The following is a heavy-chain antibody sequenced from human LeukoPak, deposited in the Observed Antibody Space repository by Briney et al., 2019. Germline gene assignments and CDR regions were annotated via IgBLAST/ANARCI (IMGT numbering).Heavy chain of an antibody. CDR2: ISGSGGST. CDR1: GFTFSSYA. CDR3: ARADSGSYYTGLFDY. D-gene: IGHD1-26*01. Sequence: AGGSLRLSCAPSGFTFSSYAMSWVRQAPGEGLEWVSAISGSGGSTYYADSVKGRFTISRDNAKNTLYLQMNSLSAEDTAVYYCARADSGSYYTGLFDYWGQGTLVTVSS. V-gene: IGHV3-23*01. J-gene: IGHJ4*02.